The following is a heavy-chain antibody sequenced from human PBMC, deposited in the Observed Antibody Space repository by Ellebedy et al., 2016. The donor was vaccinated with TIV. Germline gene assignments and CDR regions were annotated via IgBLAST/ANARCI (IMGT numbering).Heavy chain of an antibody. V-gene: IGHV1-46*01. D-gene: IGHD5-12*01. CDR2: TDPSGGST. J-gene: IGHJ4*02. CDR3: ARLSSAYALDY. Sequence: AASVNVSCKASGYTFSSNYMHWVRQAPGQGLEWMGITDPSGGSTNYAQKFQGRVTMTRDTSTSTVYMELSSLRSEDTAVYYWARLSSAYALDYWGQGTLVTVSS. CDR1: GYTFSSNY.